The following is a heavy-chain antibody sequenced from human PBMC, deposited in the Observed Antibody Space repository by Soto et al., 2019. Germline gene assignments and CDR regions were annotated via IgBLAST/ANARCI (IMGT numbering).Heavy chain of an antibody. CDR3: ARHDCISTSCYYYYXYSMDV. CDR2: IIPIFGTA. D-gene: IGHD2-2*01. Sequence: SVKVSCKASGYTFTDYGISWVRQAPGQGLEWMGGIIPIFGTANYAQKFQGRVTITADESTSTAYMELSSLRSEDTAVYYCARHDCISTSCYYYYXYSMDVWGQ. J-gene: IGHJ6*02. CDR1: GYTFTDYG. V-gene: IGHV1-69*13.